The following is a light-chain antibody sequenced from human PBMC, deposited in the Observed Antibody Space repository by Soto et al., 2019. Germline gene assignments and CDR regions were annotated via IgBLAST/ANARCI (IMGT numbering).Light chain of an antibody. V-gene: IGKV1-39*01. Sequence: DIQMTQSPSARSASVGERVTSTCRASQSIGRYLNWYQEKPGKAPNVVIFTASSLQSGVPSRFNGSGSGTEFTLTISSLQPEDFATYYCQQSYSTPITFGQGTRLEIK. CDR2: TAS. CDR1: QSIGRY. J-gene: IGKJ5*01. CDR3: QQSYSTPIT.